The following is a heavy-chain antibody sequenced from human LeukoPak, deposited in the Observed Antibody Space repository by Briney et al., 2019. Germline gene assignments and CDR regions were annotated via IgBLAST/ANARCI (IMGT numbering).Heavy chain of an antibody. Sequence: TGGSLRLSCAASGFTFSGSAMHWVRQASGKGLEWVGRIRSKANSYATAYAASVKGRFTISRDDSKNTAYLQMNSLKTEDTAVYYCAKDQRWESPHYLDSRGQGTLVTVSS. CDR2: IRSKANSYAT. CDR3: AKDQRWESPHYLDS. CDR1: GFTFSGSA. J-gene: IGHJ4*02. V-gene: IGHV3-73*01. D-gene: IGHD1-26*01.